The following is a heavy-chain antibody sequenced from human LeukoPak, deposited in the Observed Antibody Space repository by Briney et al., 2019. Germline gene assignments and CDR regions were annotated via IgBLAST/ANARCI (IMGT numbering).Heavy chain of an antibody. CDR2: ISSSSSYI. CDR3: ARDIIRSSSWYTYYFDY. CDR1: GFTFSSYS. Sequence: GGSLRLSCAASGFTFSSYSMNWVRQAPGKGLEWVSSISSSSSYIYYADSVKGRFTISRDNAKNSLYLQMNSLRAEDTAVHYCARDIIRSSSWYTYYFDYWGQGTLVTVSS. D-gene: IGHD6-13*01. J-gene: IGHJ4*02. V-gene: IGHV3-21*01.